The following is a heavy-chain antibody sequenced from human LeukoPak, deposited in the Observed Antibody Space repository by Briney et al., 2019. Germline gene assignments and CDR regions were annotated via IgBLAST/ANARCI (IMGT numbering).Heavy chain of an antibody. CDR3: ARDNSVGDIAWWFDP. J-gene: IGHJ5*02. CDR1: GGTFSSYA. D-gene: IGHD3-16*02. Sequence: ASVKVSCKASGGTFSSYAISWVRQAPGQGLEWMGLINPSGSSTLYAQKFQGRVTMTRDMSTTTDYMELSSLRSEDTAVYYCARDNSVGDIAWWFDPWGQGTLVTVSS. V-gene: IGHV1-46*01. CDR2: INPSGSST.